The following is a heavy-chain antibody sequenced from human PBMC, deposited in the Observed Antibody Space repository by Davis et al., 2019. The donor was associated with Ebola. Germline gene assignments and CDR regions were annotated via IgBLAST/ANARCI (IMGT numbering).Heavy chain of an antibody. Sequence: PGGSLRLSCAASGFTFSSYAMSWVRQAPGKGLKWVSGISSSGGSTYYADSVKGRVTISRDNSKNTLYLQMNSLRAEDTAVYYCARLPRQLWLPADYWGQGTLVTVSS. J-gene: IGHJ4*02. CDR2: ISSSGGST. CDR1: GFTFSSYA. CDR3: ARLPRQLWLPADY. V-gene: IGHV3-23*01. D-gene: IGHD5-18*01.